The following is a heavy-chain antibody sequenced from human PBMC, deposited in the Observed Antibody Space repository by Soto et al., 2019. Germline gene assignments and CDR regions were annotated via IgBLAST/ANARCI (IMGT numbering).Heavy chain of an antibody. CDR2: ISYDGSNK. CDR1: GFTFSSYG. CDR3: AKDRRDDDNYSYGMDV. J-gene: IGHJ6*02. D-gene: IGHD4-4*01. V-gene: IGHV3-30*18. Sequence: PGGSLRLSCAASGFTFSSYGMHWVRQAPGKGLEWVAVISYDGSNKYYADSVKGRFTISRDNSKNTLYLQMNSLRAEDTAVYYCAKDRRDDDNYSYGMDVWGQGTTVTVSS.